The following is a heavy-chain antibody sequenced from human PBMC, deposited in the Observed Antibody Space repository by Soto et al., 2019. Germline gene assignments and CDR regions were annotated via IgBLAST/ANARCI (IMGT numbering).Heavy chain of an antibody. CDR1: GGSFSGYY. CDR2: INHSGST. Sequence: SETLSLTCAVYGGSFSGYYWSWIRQPPGKGLEWIGEINHSGSTNYNPSLKSRVTISVDTSKNQFSLKLSSVTAADTAVYYCARGGAMVRGVIMPNFDYWGQGTLVTVSS. V-gene: IGHV4-34*01. J-gene: IGHJ4*02. D-gene: IGHD3-10*01. CDR3: ARGGAMVRGVIMPNFDY.